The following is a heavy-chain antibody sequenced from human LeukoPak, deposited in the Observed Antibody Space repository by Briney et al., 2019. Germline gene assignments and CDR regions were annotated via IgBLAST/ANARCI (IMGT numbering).Heavy chain of an antibody. CDR1: GFTFSSYG. CDR2: ISYDGSNK. V-gene: IGHV3-30*18. Sequence: HPGGSLRLSCAASGFTFSSYGMHWVRQAPGKGLEWVAVISYDGSNKYYADSVKGRFTISGDNSKNTLYLQMNSLRAEDTAVYYCAKPDSSGWSAWGQGTLVTVSS. D-gene: IGHD6-19*01. CDR3: AKPDSSGWSA. J-gene: IGHJ4*02.